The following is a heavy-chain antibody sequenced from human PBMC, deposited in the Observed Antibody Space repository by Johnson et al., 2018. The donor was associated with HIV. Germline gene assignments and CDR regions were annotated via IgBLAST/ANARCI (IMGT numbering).Heavy chain of an antibody. D-gene: IGHD6-13*01. Sequence: VQLVESGGGVIRPGGSLRLSCAASGFTVRITYMSWVRQAPGKGLEWVSVISGNSGSIGYADSVKGRFTISRDNAKNSLYLQMNSLRAEDTALYYCAKDISSWGAFDIWGQGTMVTVSS. CDR3: AKDISSWGAFDI. CDR2: ISGNSGSI. CDR1: GFTVRITY. V-gene: IGHV3-9*01. J-gene: IGHJ3*02.